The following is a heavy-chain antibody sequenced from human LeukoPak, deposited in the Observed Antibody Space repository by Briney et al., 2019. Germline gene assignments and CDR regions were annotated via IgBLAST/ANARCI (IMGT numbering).Heavy chain of an antibody. Sequence: PGGSLRLSCAASGFTFSSYSMNWVRQAPGKGLEWVSSISSSSSYIYYADSVKGRFTISRDNAKNSLYLQMNSLRAEDTAVYYCARGNTPNYYGSGIDYYYMDVWGKGTTVTVSS. CDR3: ARGNTPNYYGSGIDYYYMDV. V-gene: IGHV3-21*01. D-gene: IGHD3-10*01. CDR1: GFTFSSYS. CDR2: ISSSSSYI. J-gene: IGHJ6*03.